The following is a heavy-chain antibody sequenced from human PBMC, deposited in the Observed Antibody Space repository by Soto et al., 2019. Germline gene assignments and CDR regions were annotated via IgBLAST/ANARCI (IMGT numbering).Heavy chain of an antibody. D-gene: IGHD1-26*01. CDR2: IYYSGST. CDR3: ARWGSPPYYYFDY. Sequence: SETLSLTCTVSGGSISSGDYYWSWIRQPPGKGLEWIGYIYYSGSTYYNPSLKSRVTISVDTSKNQFSLKLSSVTAADTAVYYCARWGSPPYYYFDYWGQGTLVTVSS. J-gene: IGHJ4*02. V-gene: IGHV4-30-4*01. CDR1: GGSISSGDYY.